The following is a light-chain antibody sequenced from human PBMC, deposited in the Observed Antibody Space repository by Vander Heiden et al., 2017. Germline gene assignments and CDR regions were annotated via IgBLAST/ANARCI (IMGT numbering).Light chain of an antibody. CDR3: PAWDSDNDHWI. J-gene: IGLJ2*01. Sequence: YVLTQSPSVSVAPGQTATIPCGGTNIGSKSVQWYQQKPGPAPVLVVYDNRDRPSGIPERFSGSNSGTTATLTISRVEAGDEADYYCPAWDSDNDHWIFGGGTKLTVL. V-gene: IGLV3-21*02. CDR1: NIGSKS. CDR2: DNR.